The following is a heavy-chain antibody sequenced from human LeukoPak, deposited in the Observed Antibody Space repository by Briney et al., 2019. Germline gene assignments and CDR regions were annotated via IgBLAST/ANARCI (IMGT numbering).Heavy chain of an antibody. CDR3: AKPMIPALWAFDI. Sequence: GGSLRLSCAASGFTFSSYGMHWVRQAPGKGLEWVAVISYDGSNKYYADSVKGRFTISRDNSKNTLCLQMNSLRAEDTAVYYCAKPMIPALWAFDIWGQGTMVTVSS. V-gene: IGHV3-30*18. D-gene: IGHD3-22*01. CDR2: ISYDGSNK. CDR1: GFTFSSYG. J-gene: IGHJ3*02.